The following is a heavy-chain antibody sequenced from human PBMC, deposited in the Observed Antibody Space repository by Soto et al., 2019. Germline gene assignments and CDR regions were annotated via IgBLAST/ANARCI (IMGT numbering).Heavy chain of an antibody. Sequence: PSETLSLTCTVSGGSITSSSYYWGWIRQPPGKGLEWIGGIYYSGRSYYNPSLKSRVTMSVDTSKNQFSLTLNSVTAADAAVYYCARQRTSVVTQAYFDDWGQGSLVTVSS. CDR3: ARQRTSVVTQAYFDD. CDR1: GGSITSSSYY. CDR2: IYYSGRS. J-gene: IGHJ4*02. D-gene: IGHD2-21*02. V-gene: IGHV4-39*01.